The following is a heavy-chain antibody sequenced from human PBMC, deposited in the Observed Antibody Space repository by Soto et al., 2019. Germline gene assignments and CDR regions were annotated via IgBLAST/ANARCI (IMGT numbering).Heavy chain of an antibody. Sequence: QVPLVQSGAEVKKPGSSVTVSCKASGGTFSSYAIHWVRQAPGQGLEWMGGIIPMYGPAKYAQRFQGRVTITADDSTTTVYMELTSLTSQDTAVYYWARVTSMVRGVIDNWFDPWGHGTVVTVSS. V-gene: IGHV1-69*01. CDR2: IIPMYGPA. CDR1: GGTFSSYA. J-gene: IGHJ5*02. D-gene: IGHD3-10*01. CDR3: ARVTSMVRGVIDNWFDP.